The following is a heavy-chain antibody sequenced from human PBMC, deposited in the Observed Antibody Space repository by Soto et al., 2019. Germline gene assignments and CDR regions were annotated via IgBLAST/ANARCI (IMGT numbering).Heavy chain of an antibody. Sequence: QVPLVQSGAEVKKPGASVKVSCKVSGYTLTELSMHWVRQAPGKGLEWMGGFDPEDGETIYAQKFQGRVTMTEDTSTDTAYMELSSLRSEDTAVYYCATATQAVTRGFLEWLPFGYSYYMDVWGKGTTVTVSS. J-gene: IGHJ6*03. CDR2: FDPEDGET. V-gene: IGHV1-24*01. D-gene: IGHD3-3*01. CDR3: ATATQAVTRGFLEWLPFGYSYYMDV. CDR1: GYTLTELS.